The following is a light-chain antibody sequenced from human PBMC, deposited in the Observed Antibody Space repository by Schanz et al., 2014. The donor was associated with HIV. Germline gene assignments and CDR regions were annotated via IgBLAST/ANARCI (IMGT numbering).Light chain of an antibody. CDR1: QGISNL. J-gene: IGKJ1*01. CDR3: LQDYNYRWT. V-gene: IGKV1-27*01. CDR2: AAS. Sequence: DIQMPQSPSSLSASLGDSVTITCRASQGISNLLAWYQQKPGKVPKVLIYAASTLQSGVPSRFSGSGSGTEFTLTISSLQPDDFATYYCLQDYNYRWTFGQGTKVEIK.